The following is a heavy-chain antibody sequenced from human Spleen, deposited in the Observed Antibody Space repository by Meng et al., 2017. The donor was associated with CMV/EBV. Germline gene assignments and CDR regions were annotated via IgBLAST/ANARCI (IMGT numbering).Heavy chain of an antibody. CDR1: SGSLTDYF. CDR3: ARGRTDFDS. J-gene: IGHJ4*02. CDR2: ISHSGRT. Sequence: LSLTCAVYSGSLTDYFWSWIRQSPEKGLEWIGDISHSGRTNYNPSLKSRVTISVDTSSNQFFLKVTSVTAADTAVYYCARGRTDFDSWGQGTLVTVSS. D-gene: IGHD1-1*01. V-gene: IGHV4-34*01.